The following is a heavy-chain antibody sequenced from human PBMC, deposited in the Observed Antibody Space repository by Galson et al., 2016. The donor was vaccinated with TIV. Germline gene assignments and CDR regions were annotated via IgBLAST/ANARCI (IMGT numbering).Heavy chain of an antibody. Sequence: SVKVSCKASGGTFSNFVISWVRQAPGQGLEWMGSINPIFGIVNYAQKIQGRVTITADTSTGTIYIELSSLRSEDTAVYYCARGRGYYFGSGSCYFDYWGQGTLVTVSS. CDR1: GGTFSNFV. CDR2: INPIFGIV. V-gene: IGHV1-69*04. J-gene: IGHJ4*02. CDR3: ARGRGYYFGSGSCYFDY. D-gene: IGHD3-10*01.